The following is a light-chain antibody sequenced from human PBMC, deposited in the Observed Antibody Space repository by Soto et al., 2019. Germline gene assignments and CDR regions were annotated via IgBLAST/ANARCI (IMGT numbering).Light chain of an antibody. Sequence: QSALTQPASLSGSPGQSITISCTGTSSDIGSFNLVSWYQQFPGEVPKLILYESYKRPSGVPDRFSGSKSGNTASLTVSGLQAEDEADYYCSSYAGSNNFVFGTGTKVTVL. CDR3: SSYAGSNNFV. V-gene: IGLV2-8*01. J-gene: IGLJ1*01. CDR2: ESY. CDR1: SSDIGSFNL.